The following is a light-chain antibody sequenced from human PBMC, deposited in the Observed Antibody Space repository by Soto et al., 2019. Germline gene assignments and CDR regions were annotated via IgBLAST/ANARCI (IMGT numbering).Light chain of an antibody. J-gene: IGKJ1*01. CDR3: QQYDSWTWS. Sequence: DIQMTQSPSTLSASVGDRVTITCRTSQSINIWLAWYQQRPGKAPKVLIYKASSLESGVPSRFSGSGSGTVFTLTISSLQPEDAATYYCQQYDSWTWSFGQGTKVELK. CDR1: QSINIW. CDR2: KAS. V-gene: IGKV1-5*03.